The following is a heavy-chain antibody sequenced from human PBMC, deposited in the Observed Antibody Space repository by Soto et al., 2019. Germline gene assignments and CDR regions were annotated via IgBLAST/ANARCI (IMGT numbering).Heavy chain of an antibody. CDR1: GDSVSSNSAA. Sequence: QVQLHQSGPGLVKPSQTLSLTCAISGDSVSSNSAAWNWIRQSPSRGLEWLGRTYYRAKWSSDYAVSGKSRMTINADTSRNQFSLQLDSVTPDDTAVYYCTRQRSDSYYYGLDVWGQGTTVTVSS. V-gene: IGHV6-1*01. CDR2: TYYRAKWSS. J-gene: IGHJ6*02. CDR3: TRQRSDSYYYGLDV.